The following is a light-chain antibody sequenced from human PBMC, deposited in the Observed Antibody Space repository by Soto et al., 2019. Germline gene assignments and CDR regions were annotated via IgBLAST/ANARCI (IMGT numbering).Light chain of an antibody. CDR1: QGVTSNH. J-gene: IGKJ2*01. CDR3: QHYDGSPRT. Sequence: ENVLTQSPGTVSLSPGERATLSCRASQGVTSNHLAWYQQKPGQAPRLLLYGVFNRATGIPDRFSGSGSGTDFTLTLTRLEPEDSALYFYQHYDGSPRTFGQGTKLEIK. V-gene: IGKV3-20*01. CDR2: GVF.